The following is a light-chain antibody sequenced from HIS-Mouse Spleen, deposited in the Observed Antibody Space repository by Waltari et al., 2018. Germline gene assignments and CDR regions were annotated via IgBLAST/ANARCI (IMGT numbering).Light chain of an antibody. V-gene: IGLV4-69*01. CDR3: QSYDSSLSGWV. Sequence: QLVLTQSPSASASLGASVKLTCTLSSGHSSYAIAWHQQQPEKGPRYLMKLNSDGSHSKGDGIPDRFSGSSSGAERYLTISSLQSEDEADYYCQSYDSSLSGWVFGGGTKLTVL. J-gene: IGLJ3*02. CDR2: LNSDGSH. CDR1: SGHSSYA.